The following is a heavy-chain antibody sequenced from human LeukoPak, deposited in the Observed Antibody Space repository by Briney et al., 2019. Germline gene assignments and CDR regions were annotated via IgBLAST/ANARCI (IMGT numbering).Heavy chain of an antibody. Sequence: ASVKVSCKASGGTFSSYAISWVRQAPGQGLEWMGRIIPILGIANYAQKFQGRVTITADKSTSTAYMELSSLRSEDTAVYYCARWDGDYRDAFDIWGQGTMVTVSS. CDR3: ARWDGDYRDAFDI. D-gene: IGHD4-17*01. CDR1: GGTFSSYA. V-gene: IGHV1-69*04. J-gene: IGHJ3*02. CDR2: IIPILGIA.